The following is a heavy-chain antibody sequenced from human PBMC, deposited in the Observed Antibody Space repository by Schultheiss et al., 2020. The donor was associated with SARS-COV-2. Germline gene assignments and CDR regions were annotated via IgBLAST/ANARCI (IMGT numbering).Heavy chain of an antibody. CDR3: AKDTTVAGLFDY. V-gene: IGHV3-21*01. D-gene: IGHD6-19*01. CDR2: ISSTSSYI. Sequence: GGSLRLSCAASGFTFSTYGMYWVRQAPGKGLEWVSSISSTSSYIYYADSVKGRFTISRDNAKNTLYLQMSSLRVEDTAVYYCAKDTTVAGLFDYWGQGTLVTVSS. J-gene: IGHJ4*02. CDR1: GFTFSTYG.